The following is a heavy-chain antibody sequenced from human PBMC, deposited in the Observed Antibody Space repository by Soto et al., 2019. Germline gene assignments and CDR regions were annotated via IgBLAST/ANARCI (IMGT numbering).Heavy chain of an antibody. CDR1: GGSISSSSYY. V-gene: IGHV4-39*02. D-gene: IGHD6-19*01. CDR3: ARGLAYDRPITVAEPFDS. CDR2: IYYSGST. Sequence: PSETLSLTCTVSGGSISSSSYYWGWIRQPPGKGLEWIGSIYYSGSTYYNPSLKSRVTISVDSSKNHVSLKLSSVTAADSATYFCARGLAYDRPITVAEPFDSWGQGTLVTVSS. J-gene: IGHJ4*02.